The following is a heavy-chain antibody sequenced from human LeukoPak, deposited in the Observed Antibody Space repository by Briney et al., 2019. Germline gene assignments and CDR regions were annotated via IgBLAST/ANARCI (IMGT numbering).Heavy chain of an antibody. CDR2: IYHSEST. D-gene: IGHD2-2*01. J-gene: IGHJ4*01. CDR3: ARGYSSIVVVPAAIYDY. Sequence: SETLSLTRSVSGLPLSSYYWSWLRQPPGKGLAWIGCIYHSESTNYNPSLKSRVTISVDTSKNQFSLKLSSVTAADTAVYYCARGYSSIVVVPAAIYDYWGQGTLVTVSS. V-gene: IGHV4-59*01. CDR1: GLPLSSYY.